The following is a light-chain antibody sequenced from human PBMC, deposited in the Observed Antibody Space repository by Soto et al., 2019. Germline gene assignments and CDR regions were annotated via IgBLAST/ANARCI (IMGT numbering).Light chain of an antibody. CDR2: GAS. J-gene: IGKJ1*01. CDR3: QHYNSYGT. V-gene: IGKV3-15*01. Sequence: IVLTQSPATLSVSPGERVTLSCRASQSVASTYLAWYQQRPGQAPRLLISGASTRATGVPARFSGSGSGTEFTLTISSLQSEDFATYYCQHYNSYGTFGQGTKVDIK. CDR1: QSVASTY.